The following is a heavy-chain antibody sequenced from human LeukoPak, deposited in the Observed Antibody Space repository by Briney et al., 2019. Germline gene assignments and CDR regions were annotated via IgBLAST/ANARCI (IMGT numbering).Heavy chain of an antibody. V-gene: IGHV6-1*01. J-gene: IGHJ4*02. CDR3: TRDRWFGELDY. CDR2: TYYRSKWYN. Sequence: SQTLSLTCAISGDSVSSNSVAWNWIRQSPSIDLEWLGRTYYRSKWYNDYAVSVKSRITINPDTSKNQFSLELNSVTPEDTAVYYCTRDRWFGELDYWGQGTPVTVSS. CDR1: GDSVSSNSVA. D-gene: IGHD3-10*01.